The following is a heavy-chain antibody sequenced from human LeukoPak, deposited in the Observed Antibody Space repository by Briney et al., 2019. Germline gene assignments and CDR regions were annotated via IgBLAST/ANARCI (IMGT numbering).Heavy chain of an antibody. V-gene: IGHV4-30-4*01. Sequence: SQTLSFTCTVSGGSISSGDYYWSWIRQPPGKGLEWIGYIYYSGSTYYNPSLKSRVTISVDTSKNQFSLRLSSVTAADTAVYYCAREITTVTTDLFDYWGQGTLVTVSS. J-gene: IGHJ4*02. CDR2: IYYSGST. CDR3: AREITTVTTDLFDY. CDR1: GGSISSGDYY. D-gene: IGHD4-17*01.